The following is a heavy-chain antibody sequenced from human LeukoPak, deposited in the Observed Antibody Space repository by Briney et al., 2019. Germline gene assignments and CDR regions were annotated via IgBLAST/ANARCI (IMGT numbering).Heavy chain of an antibody. CDR3: ARQDRRITMVRGVRILDY. V-gene: IGHV4-59*08. CDR1: GGSISSYY. D-gene: IGHD3-10*01. Sequence: SETLSLTCTVSGGSISSYYWSWIRQPPGKGLEWIGYIYYSGSTNYNPSLKSRVTISVDTSKNQFSLKLSSVTAADTAVYYCARQDRRITMVRGVRILDYWGQGTLVTVSS. J-gene: IGHJ4*02. CDR2: IYYSGST.